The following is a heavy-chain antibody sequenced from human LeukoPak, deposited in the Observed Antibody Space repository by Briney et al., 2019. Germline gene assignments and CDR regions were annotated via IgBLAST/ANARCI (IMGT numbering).Heavy chain of an antibody. CDR2: INPNSGGT. J-gene: IGHJ6*02. V-gene: IGHV1-2*02. CDR3: ARDRRPVATITHYYGMDV. D-gene: IGHD5-12*01. CDR1: GYTFTGYY. Sequence: ASVKVSCKASGYTFTGYYMHWVRQAPGQGPEWMGWINPNSGGTNYAQKFQGRVTMTRDTSISTAYMELSRLRSDDTAVYYSARDRRPVATITHYYGMDVWGQGTTVTVSS.